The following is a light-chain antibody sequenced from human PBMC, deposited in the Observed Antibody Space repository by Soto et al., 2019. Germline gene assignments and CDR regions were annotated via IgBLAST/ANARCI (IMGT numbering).Light chain of an antibody. CDR3: QQRSDWPRWA. CDR1: QSVSSH. Sequence: EIVLTQSPATLSLSPGERATLSCRASQSVSSHLAWYQQKPGQAPSVLIFDASTRAPGIPARFSASGSGTDFPLTISSLEPEDFAVYYCQQRSDWPRWAFGQGTKVEIK. J-gene: IGKJ1*01. CDR2: DAS. V-gene: IGKV3-11*01.